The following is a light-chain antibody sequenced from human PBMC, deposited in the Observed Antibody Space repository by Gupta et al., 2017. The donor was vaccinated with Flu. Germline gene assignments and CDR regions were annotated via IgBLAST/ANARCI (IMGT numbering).Light chain of an antibody. J-gene: IGLJ3*02. CDR1: ELKQRF. Sequence: SYELTQAPSASLSPGQAARITCSGDELKQRFSYWYQQKPGQAPVLVIYKDNQRPSGTPERFSGSSSGTTVTLTIRGVQTEDEADYYCQSTDTSGNWVFGGGTKVTVL. CDR3: QSTDTSGNWV. V-gene: IGLV3-25*02. CDR2: KDN.